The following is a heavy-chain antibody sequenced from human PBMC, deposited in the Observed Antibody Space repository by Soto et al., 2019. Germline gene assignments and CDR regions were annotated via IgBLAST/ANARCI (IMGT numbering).Heavy chain of an antibody. CDR2: VIPILGMA. CDR1: GGTFSSYS. D-gene: IGHD2-2*01. V-gene: IGHV1-69*02. CDR3: ARGGAVVVPGAVDRHNWFDP. Sequence: QVQLVQSGAEVKEPGSSVKVSCEASGGTFSSYSFSWVRQAPGQGLEWMGRVIPILGMANYAQKFQGRVTITADKSTSTVYMEMSSLRSEDTAVYYCARGGAVVVPGAVDRHNWFDPWGQGTLVTVSS. J-gene: IGHJ5*02.